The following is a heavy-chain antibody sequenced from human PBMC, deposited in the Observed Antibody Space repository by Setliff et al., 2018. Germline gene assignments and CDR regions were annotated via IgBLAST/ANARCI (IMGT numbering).Heavy chain of an antibody. CDR1: GYTFTSYG. V-gene: IGHV1-18*01. D-gene: IGHD3-22*01. Sequence: ASVKVSCKASGYTFTSYGISWVRQAPGQGLEWMGWISPYTGNTYSAQKFLDRVTMTTDTSATTAYMELKNLRSDDTAVYYCARINFYVSSGYYYAPDFWGQGTLVTVSS. CDR3: ARINFYVSSGYYYAPDF. CDR2: ISPYTGNT. J-gene: IGHJ4*02.